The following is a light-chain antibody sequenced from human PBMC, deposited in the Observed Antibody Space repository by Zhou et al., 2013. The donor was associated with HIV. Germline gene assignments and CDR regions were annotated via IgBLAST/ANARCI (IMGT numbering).Light chain of an antibody. CDR2: DVS. Sequence: QSALTQPASVSGSPGQSITISCTGTSSDLGDYNYVSWYQQHPGKAPKLMIFDVSYRPSGVSNRFSGSKSGNTASLTISGLQTEDEADYYCSSYTSSTIPYVFGTGTKVTVL. CDR1: SSDLGDYNY. CDR3: SSYTSSTIPYV. V-gene: IGLV2-14*03. J-gene: IGLJ1*01.